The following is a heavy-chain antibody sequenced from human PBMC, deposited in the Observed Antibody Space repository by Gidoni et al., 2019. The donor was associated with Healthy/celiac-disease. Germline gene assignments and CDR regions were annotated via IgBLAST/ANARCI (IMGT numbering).Heavy chain of an antibody. J-gene: IGHJ4*02. CDR2: ISGSGGST. CDR1: GFTFSSYA. D-gene: IGHD3-22*01. V-gene: IGHV3-23*04. CDR3: AKVPGMDDSSGYPLDY. Sequence: EVQLVESGGGLVQPGGSLRLSCAASGFTFSSYAMSWVRQAPGKGLEWVSAISGSGGSTYYADSVKGRFTISRDNSKNTLYLQMNSLRAEDTAVYYCAKVPGMDDSSGYPLDYWGQGTLVTVSS.